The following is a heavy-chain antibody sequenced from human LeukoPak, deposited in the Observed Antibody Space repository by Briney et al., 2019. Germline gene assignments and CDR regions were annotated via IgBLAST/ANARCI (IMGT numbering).Heavy chain of an antibody. J-gene: IGHJ5*02. CDR3: ARGGTTVTPGLLWFDP. Sequence: SETLSLTCSVSGGSISSHYWSWIRQPPGKGLEWIGYIYYSGSTKYNPSLKSRVTISVDTSKNQFSLKLGSVTAADTAVYYCARGGTTVTPGLLWFDPWGQGTLVTVSS. V-gene: IGHV4-59*11. D-gene: IGHD4-17*01. CDR1: GGSISSHY. CDR2: IYYSGST.